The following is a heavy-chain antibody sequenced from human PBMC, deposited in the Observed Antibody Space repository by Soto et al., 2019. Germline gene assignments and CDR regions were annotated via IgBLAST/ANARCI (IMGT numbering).Heavy chain of an antibody. Sequence: GGSLRLSCAASGFSVTNHYMTWVRQAPGKGLEWVSVLYTGGSAYYGDSVKGRFTISRDSSTNTLYLQMNSLKVGDTAFYFCARSFNDWTTYFDYWSEGTLVTVSS. D-gene: IGHD3-9*01. J-gene: IGHJ4*02. CDR2: LYTGGSA. CDR3: ARSFNDWTTYFDY. CDR1: GFSVTNHY. V-gene: IGHV3-53*01.